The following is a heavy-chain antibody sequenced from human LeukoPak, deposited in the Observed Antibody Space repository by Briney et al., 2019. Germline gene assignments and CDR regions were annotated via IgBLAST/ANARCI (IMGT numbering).Heavy chain of an antibody. CDR2: VYHSGIT. J-gene: IGHJ4*01. V-gene: IGHV4-38-2*01. CDR1: GCSISSGYY. Sequence: SETLSLTCAVSGCSISSGYYWGWIRQPPGKGLEWIGSVYHSGITYYNPSLKSRVTISVDTSKNQFSLKLSSVTAANTAVYYCARSVGYWGQGTLVTVSS. CDR3: ARSVGY.